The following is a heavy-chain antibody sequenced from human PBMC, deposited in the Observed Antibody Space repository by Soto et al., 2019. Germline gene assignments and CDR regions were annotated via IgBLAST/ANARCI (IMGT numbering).Heavy chain of an antibody. J-gene: IGHJ4*02. Sequence: VGSLRLSCATSGLTFSNYAISWVRQAPGGGLEWVSSMSGSSSTTYYADSVRGRFTISRDRSKNTLYLQMSSLRAEDTALYYCAKNQERELPRVIDFWGQGTLVTVSS. V-gene: IGHV3-23*01. CDR3: AKNQERELPRVIDF. D-gene: IGHD1-7*01. CDR2: MSGSSSTT. CDR1: GLTFSNYA.